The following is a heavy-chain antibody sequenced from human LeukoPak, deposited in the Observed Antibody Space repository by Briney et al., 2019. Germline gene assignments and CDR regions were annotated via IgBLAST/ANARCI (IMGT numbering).Heavy chain of an antibody. CDR2: ISGGGGNT. D-gene: IGHD1-26*01. Sequence: GGSLRLSCAASKFAFSSYAMSWVRQAPGKGLEWVSAISGGGGNTYYADSVKGRFTISRDNSKNTLYLQMNSLRAEDTAVYYCAKDLGNSGSYYPTDYWGQGTLVTVSS. J-gene: IGHJ4*02. CDR3: AKDLGNSGSYYPTDY. CDR1: KFAFSSYA. V-gene: IGHV3-23*01.